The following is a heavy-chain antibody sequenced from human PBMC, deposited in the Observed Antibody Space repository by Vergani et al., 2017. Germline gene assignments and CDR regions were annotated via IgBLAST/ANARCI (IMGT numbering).Heavy chain of an antibody. Sequence: EVQLLESGGNLVQPGGSLRLSCAASGFTFTNSAMTWVRQAPGEGLEWVSGISGSGGFTYYADSVKGRFTISRDNSKNTMFLQMNNFRAEDTAVYYCARDNVPGYYDSSGYCDYWGQGTLVTVSS. CDR3: ARDNVPGYYDSSGYCDY. V-gene: IGHV3-23*01. CDR1: GFTFTNSA. J-gene: IGHJ4*03. CDR2: ISGSGGFT. D-gene: IGHD3-22*01.